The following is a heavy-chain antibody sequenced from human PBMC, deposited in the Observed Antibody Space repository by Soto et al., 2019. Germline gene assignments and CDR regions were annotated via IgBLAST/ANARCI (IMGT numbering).Heavy chain of an antibody. CDR3: ARTFDYYGMDV. CDR1: GYCIASGYY. J-gene: IGHJ6*02. Sequence: PXATLSLTCAVSGYCIASGYYWSRVRQSPGKGLEWIGSIYHAGSVYYNPSLNSRVAVSLDTSKNHFSLKLTSVTAADTAVYYCARTFDYYGMDVWGQGTTVTVSS. CDR2: IYHAGSV. V-gene: IGHV4-38-2*01.